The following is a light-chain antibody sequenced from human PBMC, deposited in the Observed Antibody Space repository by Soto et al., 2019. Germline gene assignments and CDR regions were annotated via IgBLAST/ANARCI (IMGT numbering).Light chain of an antibody. J-gene: IGLJ1*01. CDR3: GSWDSSLSAYV. V-gene: IGLV1-51*01. CDR2: DDN. Sequence: QSVLTQPHSVSPAPGQKVTISCSGSSFNIGGNSVSWYQQLPGTALKLLIYDDNRRPSGIPDRFSGSKSGTSATLGITGFQTGDEADYYCGSWDSSLSAYVFGTGTKVTVL. CDR1: SFNIGGNS.